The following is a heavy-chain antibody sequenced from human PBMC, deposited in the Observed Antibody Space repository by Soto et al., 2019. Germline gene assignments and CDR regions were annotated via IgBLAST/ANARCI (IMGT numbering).Heavy chain of an antibody. V-gene: IGHV3-7*03. CDR3: ARDQPNYYDSSGYYWNY. J-gene: IGHJ4*02. Sequence: LRLSCAASGFTFSSYWMSWVRQAPGKGLEWVANIKQDGSEKYYVDSVKGRFTISRDNAKNSLYLQMNSLRAEDTAVYYCARDQPNYYDSSGYYWNYWGQGTLVTVSS. CDR1: GFTFSSYW. CDR2: IKQDGSEK. D-gene: IGHD3-22*01.